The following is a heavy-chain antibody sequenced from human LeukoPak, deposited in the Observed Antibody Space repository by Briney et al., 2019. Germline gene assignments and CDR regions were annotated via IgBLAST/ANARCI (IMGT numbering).Heavy chain of an antibody. CDR3: AAYHASGTFGYFQH. Sequence: PGGSLRLSCAASGFTFSTYGMHWVRQAPGKGLEWLAVISYDGSNKYFADSVEGRLVVSRDNSNNTLYLHMNTLRPDDTAIYYCAAYHASGTFGYFQHWGQGTLVTVSS. J-gene: IGHJ1*01. V-gene: IGHV3-30*02. CDR1: GFTFSTYG. CDR2: ISYDGSNK. D-gene: IGHD1-7*01.